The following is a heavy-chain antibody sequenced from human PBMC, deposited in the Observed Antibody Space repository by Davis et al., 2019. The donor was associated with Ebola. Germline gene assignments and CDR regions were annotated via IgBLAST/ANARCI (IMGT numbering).Heavy chain of an antibody. V-gene: IGHV3-48*04. Sequence: PGGSLRLSCAASGFTFSRSGMNWLRQAPGKGLEWLSYVSSSSSTIYYADSVKGRFTMSRDNAKNSLYLQMNSLRAEDTAVYYCARGDGYWGQGTLVTVSS. CDR3: ARGDGY. J-gene: IGHJ4*02. CDR1: GFTFSRSG. CDR2: VSSSSSTI.